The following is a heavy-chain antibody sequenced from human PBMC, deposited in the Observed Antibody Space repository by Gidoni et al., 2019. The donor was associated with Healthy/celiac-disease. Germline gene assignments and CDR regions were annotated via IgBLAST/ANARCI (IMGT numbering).Heavy chain of an antibody. CDR2: IIPIFGTA. J-gene: IGHJ4*02. D-gene: IGHD3-10*01. CDR1: VGTFSSYA. CDR3: AREGRGEYYFDY. V-gene: IGHV1-69*01. Sequence: QVQLVQSGAEVKKPGSSVQVSCKASVGTFSSYAISWVRQAPGQGLEWMGGIIPIFGTANYAQKFQGRVTITADESTSTAYMELSSLRSEDTAVYYCAREGRGEYYFDYWGQGTLVTVSS.